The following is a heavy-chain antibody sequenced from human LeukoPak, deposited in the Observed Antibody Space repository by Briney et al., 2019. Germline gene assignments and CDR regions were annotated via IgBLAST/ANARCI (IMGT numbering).Heavy chain of an antibody. Sequence: GGSLRLSCAASGFTFSSYAMSWVRQAPGKGLEWVSAVSGSGGSTYYADSVKGRFTISRDNSKNTLYLQMNSLRAEDTAVYYCAKSDSSSWRPQYFQHWGQGTLVTVSS. D-gene: IGHD6-13*01. CDR2: VSGSGGST. CDR1: GFTFSSYA. V-gene: IGHV3-23*01. CDR3: AKSDSSSWRPQYFQH. J-gene: IGHJ1*01.